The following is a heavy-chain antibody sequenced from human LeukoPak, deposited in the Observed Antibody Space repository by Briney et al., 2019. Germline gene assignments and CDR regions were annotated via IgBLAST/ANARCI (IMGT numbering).Heavy chain of an antibody. V-gene: IGHV3-53*01. CDR3: VSTRGYAYGYT. CDR1: GFTVNSNY. Sequence: PGGSLRLSCTPSGFTVNSNYMSWVRQAPGKGLEWVSVIYTDGTTYYADSVKGRFTISRDDSKNTLYLQMNSLSAEDTAVYYCVSTRGYAYGYTWGQGTLVTVSS. D-gene: IGHD3-16*01. J-gene: IGHJ5*02. CDR2: IYTDGTT.